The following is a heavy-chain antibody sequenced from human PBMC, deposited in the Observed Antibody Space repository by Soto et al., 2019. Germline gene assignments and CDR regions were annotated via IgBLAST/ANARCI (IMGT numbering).Heavy chain of an antibody. J-gene: IGHJ3*02. Sequence: QVQLQESGPGLVKPSQTLSLTCTVSGGSISSGGYYWSWIRQHPGKGLEWIGYIYYRGSTYYNPSLKSRDNISVDTSKNQFSLKLSSVTAADTAVYYCAREIDYSDAFDIWGQGTMVTVSS. V-gene: IGHV4-31*03. CDR2: IYYRGST. CDR3: AREIDYSDAFDI. CDR1: GGSISSGGYY. D-gene: IGHD3-10*01.